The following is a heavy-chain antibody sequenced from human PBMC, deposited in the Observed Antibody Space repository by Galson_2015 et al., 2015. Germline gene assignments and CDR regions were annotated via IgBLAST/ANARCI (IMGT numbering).Heavy chain of an antibody. CDR3: AKDIDSSCSTPYAFDI. CDR1: GFTFDDYA. J-gene: IGHJ3*02. CDR2: ISWNSGSI. Sequence: SLRLSCAATGFTFDDYAMHWVRQAPGKGLEWVSGISWNSGSIGYADSVKGRFTISRDNAKNSLYLQMNSLRAEDTALYYCAKDIDSSCSTPYAFDIWGQGTMVTVSS. D-gene: IGHD6-6*01. V-gene: IGHV3-9*01.